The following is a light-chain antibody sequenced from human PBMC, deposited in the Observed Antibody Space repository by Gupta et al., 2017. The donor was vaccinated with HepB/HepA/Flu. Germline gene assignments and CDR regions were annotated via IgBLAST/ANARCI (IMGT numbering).Light chain of an antibody. CDR2: DAS. J-gene: IGKJ3*01. CDR1: QSVSSY. V-gene: IGKV3-11*01. Sequence: EIVLTQSPATLSLSPGERATLSCRASQSVSSYLAWYQQKPGQAPRLLIYDASNRATGIPARFSGSGSGTDFTLIISSLEQEDFAVYYCQQRSNWPLFTFGPGTKVDIK. CDR3: QQRSNWPLFT.